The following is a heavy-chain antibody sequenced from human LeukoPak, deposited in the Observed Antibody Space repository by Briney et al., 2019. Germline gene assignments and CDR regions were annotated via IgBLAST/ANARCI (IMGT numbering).Heavy chain of an antibody. D-gene: IGHD3-16*02. J-gene: IGHJ5*02. V-gene: IGHV4-4*07. CDR2: IYTSGST. CDR1: GGSISSYY. CDR3: ARLIVIGDYFTP. Sequence: SETLSLTCTVSGGSISSYYWSWIRQPAGKGLEWIGRIYTSGSTNYNPSLKSRVTISVDTSKNQFSLKLSSVTAADTAVYYCARLIVIGDYFTPWGQGTLVTVSS.